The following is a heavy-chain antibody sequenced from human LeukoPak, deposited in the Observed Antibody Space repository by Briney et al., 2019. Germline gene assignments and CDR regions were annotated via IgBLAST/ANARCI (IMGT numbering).Heavy chain of an antibody. V-gene: IGHV4-34*01. D-gene: IGHD6-19*01. J-gene: IGHJ4*02. CDR2: INHSGST. CDR3: ARVTGQQWLVLPYYFDY. CDR1: GGSFNAYY. Sequence: SETLSLTCAVSGGSFNAYYWSWIRQAPGKGLEWLGEINHSGSTNYNPSLTSRVTISVDTSKKHFSLNLTSVTAADTAVYYCARVTGQQWLVLPYYFDYWGQGTLVTVSS.